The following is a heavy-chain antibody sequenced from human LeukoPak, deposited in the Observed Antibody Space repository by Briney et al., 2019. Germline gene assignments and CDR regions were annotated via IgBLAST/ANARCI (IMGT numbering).Heavy chain of an antibody. V-gene: IGHV1-69*04. CDR2: IIPILGIA. CDR1: GGTFSSYA. CDR3: AREGGLPFDY. D-gene: IGHD1-26*01. Sequence: SVKVSCKASGGTFSSYAISWVRQAPGQGLEWMGRIIPILGIANYAQKFQGRVTITADKSTSTAYMELSSLRSEDTAVYYCAREGGLPFDYWGQGTWSPSPQ. J-gene: IGHJ4*02.